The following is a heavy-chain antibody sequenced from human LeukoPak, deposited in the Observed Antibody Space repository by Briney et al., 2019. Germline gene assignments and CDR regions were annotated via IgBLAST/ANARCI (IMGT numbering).Heavy chain of an antibody. Sequence: QSGGSLRLSCAASGFTFSSYAMSWVRQAPGKGLEWVSAISGSGGSTYYADSVKGRFTISRDNSKNTLYLQMNSLRAEDTAVYYCASSPTGIAVAEGDYWGQGTLVTVSS. D-gene: IGHD6-19*01. CDR2: ISGSGGST. CDR3: ASSPTGIAVAEGDY. V-gene: IGHV3-23*01. J-gene: IGHJ4*02. CDR1: GFTFSSYA.